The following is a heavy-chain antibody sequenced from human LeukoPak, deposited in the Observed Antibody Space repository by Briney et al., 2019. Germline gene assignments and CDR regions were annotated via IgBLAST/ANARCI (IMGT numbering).Heavy chain of an antibody. Sequence: GGSLRLSCAASGFTFSSYEMNWVRQAPGKGLEWVSYISSSGSTIYYADSVKGRFTISRDNAKNSLYLQMNSLRAEDTALYYCAKGGGVVLINYFDCWGQGTLVTVSS. CDR3: AKGGGVVLINYFDC. CDR1: GFTFSSYE. D-gene: IGHD2-2*01. CDR2: ISSSGSTI. V-gene: IGHV3-48*03. J-gene: IGHJ4*02.